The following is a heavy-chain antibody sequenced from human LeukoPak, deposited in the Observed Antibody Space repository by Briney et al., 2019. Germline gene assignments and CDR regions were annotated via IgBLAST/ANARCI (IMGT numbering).Heavy chain of an antibody. D-gene: IGHD2-21*02. V-gene: IGHV4-4*02. J-gene: IGHJ3*02. CDR2: VYHSVST. CDR1: GGSISSSYW. Sequence: PSGTLSLTCAVSGGSISSSYWWSWVRQPPGKGLEWIGEVYHSVSTNYYPSLKSRVTISIEKSKNQFSLKLSSVTAADTAVYYRAGAYCGGDCYSGRAFDIWGQGTMVTVSS. CDR3: AGAYCGGDCYSGRAFDI.